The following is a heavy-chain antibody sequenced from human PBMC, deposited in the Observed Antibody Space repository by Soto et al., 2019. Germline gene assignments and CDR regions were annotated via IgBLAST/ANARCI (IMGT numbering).Heavy chain of an antibody. CDR1: GGSISSYY. D-gene: IGHD2-2*01. CDR2: IYYSGST. J-gene: IGHJ4*02. CDR3: ARRYCSSTSCYNDY. V-gene: IGHV4-59*01. Sequence: SETLSLTCTVSGGSISSYYWSWIRQPPGKGLEWIGYIYYSGSTNYNPSLKSLFTISVYISKNQFSLKLTSVTAAGTAVYYCARRYCSSTSCYNDYWGQGTLVTVSS.